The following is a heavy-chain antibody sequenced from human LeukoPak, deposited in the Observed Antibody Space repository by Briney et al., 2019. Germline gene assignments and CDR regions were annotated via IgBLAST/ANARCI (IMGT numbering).Heavy chain of an antibody. CDR2: IYHSGSGST. CDR3: ARINDFWSGPTLDV. V-gene: IGHV4-30-2*01. D-gene: IGHD3-3*01. Sequence: PSETLSLTCTVSGGSISSGGHSWSWIRQPPGKGLEWIGYIYHSGSGSTYYNPSLKSRVTISIDKSKNQFSLKLNSVTAADTAVYYCARINDFWSGPTLDVWGQGTAVTVSS. J-gene: IGHJ6*02. CDR1: GGSISSGGHS.